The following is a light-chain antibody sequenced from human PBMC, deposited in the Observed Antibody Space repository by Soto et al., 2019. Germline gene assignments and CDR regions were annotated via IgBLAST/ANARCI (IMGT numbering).Light chain of an antibody. V-gene: IGKV1-39*01. Sequence: DIQMTQSPSSLSASVGDRVTITCRASQSISSYLNWYQQKPGKAPKLLIYAASSLQSVVPSRFSGSGSGTDFTLTISSLQPDYFATYYCQQSYSTPITFGQGTRLESK. CDR2: AAS. J-gene: IGKJ5*01. CDR3: QQSYSTPIT. CDR1: QSISSY.